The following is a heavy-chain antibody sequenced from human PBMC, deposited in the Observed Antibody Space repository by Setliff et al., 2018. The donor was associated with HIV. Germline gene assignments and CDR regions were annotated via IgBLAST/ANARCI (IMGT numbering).Heavy chain of an antibody. CDR3: ARHWYSSSWYHVFDI. CDR1: GGSISSYY. J-gene: IGHJ3*02. V-gene: IGHV4-59*08. Sequence: LSLTCTVSGGSISSYYWSWIRQPPGKGLEWIGYIYYSGATNYNPSLKSRVTISVDTSKNQFSLKLSSVTAADTAVYYCARHWYSSSWYHVFDIWGQGTMVTVSS. CDR2: IYYSGAT. D-gene: IGHD6-13*01.